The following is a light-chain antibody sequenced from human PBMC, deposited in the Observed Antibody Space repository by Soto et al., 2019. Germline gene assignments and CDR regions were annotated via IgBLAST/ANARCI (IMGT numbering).Light chain of an antibody. CDR1: QSLLFSSNNKNY. CDR2: WTS. CDR3: QQYYRTPHT. V-gene: IGKV4-1*01. Sequence: DIVMTQSPDSLAVSLGERATINCKSRQSLLFSSNNKNYLAWYQQKPGQPPKLLIYWTSTRESGVPDRFSGSGSETDFTLTISSLQAEDVAVYYCQQYYRTPHTFGPGTKVDLK. J-gene: IGKJ3*01.